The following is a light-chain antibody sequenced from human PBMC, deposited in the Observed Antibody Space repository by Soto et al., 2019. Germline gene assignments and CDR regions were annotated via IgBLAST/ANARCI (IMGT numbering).Light chain of an antibody. Sequence: AIQMTQSPSSLSASVGARVTITCRASQAIRNDLGWYQQKPGKAPNLLIYAASSLQSGVPSRFSGSGFGTDFTLTISSLQPEDSAIYYCQQADTFPITFGQGTRLEI. CDR1: QAIRND. V-gene: IGKV1-6*01. CDR2: AAS. CDR3: QQADTFPIT. J-gene: IGKJ5*01.